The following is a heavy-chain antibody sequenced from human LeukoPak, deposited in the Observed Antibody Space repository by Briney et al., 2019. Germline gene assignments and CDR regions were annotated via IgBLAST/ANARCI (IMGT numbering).Heavy chain of an antibody. V-gene: IGHV3-74*01. CDR3: ARDLFAPDYGDYVNYYYGMDV. D-gene: IGHD4-17*01. CDR2: INSDGSST. CDR1: GFTFSSYW. Sequence: GRSMRLSCAAAGFTFSSYWMHWVRLAPGGGLVWVSRINSDGSSTSYADSVEGRFTISRDNAKNTLYLQMNSLRAEDTAVYYCARDLFAPDYGDYVNYYYGMDVWGKGTTVTVSS. J-gene: IGHJ6*04.